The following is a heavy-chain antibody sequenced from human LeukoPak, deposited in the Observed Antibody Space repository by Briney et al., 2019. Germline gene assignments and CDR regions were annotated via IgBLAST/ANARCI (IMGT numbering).Heavy chain of an antibody. D-gene: IGHD3-22*01. CDR1: GYTFTNYG. Sequence: ASVKVSCKASGYTFTNYGINWVRQAPGQGLEWMGWISTYNGDTNYAQKLQDRVTMTTDTSTSTAYMELRSLRSDDTAVYYCARADDSSGYCSYWGQGTLVTVSS. J-gene: IGHJ4*02. CDR2: ISTYNGDT. V-gene: IGHV1-18*01. CDR3: ARADDSSGYCSY.